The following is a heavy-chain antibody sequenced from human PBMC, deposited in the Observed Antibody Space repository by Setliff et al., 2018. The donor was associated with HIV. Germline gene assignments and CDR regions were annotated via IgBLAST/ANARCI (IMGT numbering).Heavy chain of an antibody. CDR2: ISGSGGST. CDR3: AKEKIGIQLWYGVVDY. D-gene: IGHD5-18*01. Sequence: GGSLRLSCAASGFTFSSYAMSWVRQAPGKGLEWVSAISGSGGSTYYADSVKGRFTISRDNSKNTLYLQMNSLRAEDTAVYYCAKEKIGIQLWYGVVDYWGQGTLVTVSS. J-gene: IGHJ4*02. V-gene: IGHV3-23*01. CDR1: GFTFSSYA.